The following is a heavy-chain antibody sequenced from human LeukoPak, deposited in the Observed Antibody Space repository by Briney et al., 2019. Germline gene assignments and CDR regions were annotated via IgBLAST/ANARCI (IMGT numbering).Heavy chain of an antibody. J-gene: IGHJ4*02. V-gene: IGHV1-69*05. Sequence: SVKLSCKASGGTFSSYAISWVRQAPGQGLEWMGGIIPIFGTANYAQKFQGRVTITTDESTSTAYMELSSLRSEDTAVYYCAAAVRIAARGGPFDYWGQGTLVTVSS. CDR2: IIPIFGTA. D-gene: IGHD6-13*01. CDR3: AAAVRIAARGGPFDY. CDR1: GGTFSSYA.